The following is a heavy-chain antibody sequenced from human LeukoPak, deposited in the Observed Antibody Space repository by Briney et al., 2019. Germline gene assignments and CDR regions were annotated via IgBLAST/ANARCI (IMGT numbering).Heavy chain of an antibody. CDR3: AKAASSSWPSYYYGMDV. D-gene: IGHD6-13*01. Sequence: GGSLRLSCAASGFIFSSYSMSWVRQAPGKGLEWVSIITGSGGNTYYADSVKGRFTISKDNPKNTVYLQMSSLRVDDTAVYYCAKAASSSWPSYYYGMDVWGQGTTVTVSS. V-gene: IGHV3-23*01. CDR2: ITGSGGNT. J-gene: IGHJ6*02. CDR1: GFIFSSYS.